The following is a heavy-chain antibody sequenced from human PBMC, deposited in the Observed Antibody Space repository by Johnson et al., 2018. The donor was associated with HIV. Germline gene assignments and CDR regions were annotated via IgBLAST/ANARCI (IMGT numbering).Heavy chain of an antibody. D-gene: IGHD6-19*01. CDR1: GFSFSSYG. J-gene: IGHJ3*02. V-gene: IGHV3-7*01. CDR3: ARVSGWYEKGAFDI. CDR2: IKQDGSEK. Sequence: VQLVESGGGVVQPGRSLRLSCAASGFSFSSYGMHWVRQAPGKGLEWVANIKQDGSEKYYVDSVKGRFTISRDNAKNSLYLQMNSLRAEDTAVYYCARVSGWYEKGAFDIWGQGTMVTVSS.